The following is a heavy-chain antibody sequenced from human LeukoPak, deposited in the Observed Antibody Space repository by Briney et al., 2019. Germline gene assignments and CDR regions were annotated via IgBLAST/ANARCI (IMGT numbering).Heavy chain of an antibody. CDR2: INPNSGGT. CDR1: GYTFTGYY. J-gene: IGHJ6*03. V-gene: IGHV1-2*02. CDR3: ARGYRGGDPTLYYYYYYMDV. D-gene: IGHD2-21*02. Sequence: GASVKVSCKASGYTFTGYYMHWVRQAPGQGLEWMGWINPNSGGTNYAQKFQGRVTMTRDTSISTAYMELSRLRSDDTAVYYCARGYRGGDPTLYYYYYYMDVWGKGTTVTVSS.